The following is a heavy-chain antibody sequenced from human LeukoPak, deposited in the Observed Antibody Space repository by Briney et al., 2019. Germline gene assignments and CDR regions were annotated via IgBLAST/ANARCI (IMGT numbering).Heavy chain of an antibody. Sequence: SETLSLTCTVSGGSISSYYWSWIRQPPGKGLEWIGYIYYSGSTNYNPSLKSRVTISVDTSKNQFSLKLSSVTAADTAVYYCARDPRRYFDWLPDYYYYMDVWGKGTTVTVSS. CDR2: IYYSGST. D-gene: IGHD3-9*01. CDR3: ARDPRRYFDWLPDYYYYMDV. CDR1: GGSISSYY. J-gene: IGHJ6*03. V-gene: IGHV4-59*01.